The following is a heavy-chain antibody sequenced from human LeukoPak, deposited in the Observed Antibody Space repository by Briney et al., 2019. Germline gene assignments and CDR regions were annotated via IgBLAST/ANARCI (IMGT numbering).Heavy chain of an antibody. J-gene: IGHJ5*02. CDR2: ISDRGGIT. CDR1: GFTFSSYA. V-gene: IGHV3-23*01. D-gene: IGHD3-10*01. CDR3: ARDIRGSGNYGWFDP. Sequence: PGGSLRLSCVASGFTFSSYAMSWVRQAPGKGLEWVAAISDRGGITYYVDSVRGRFTISRDNSKNTLYLQMNSLRAEDTAIYSCARDIRGSGNYGWFDPWGQGTLVTVSS.